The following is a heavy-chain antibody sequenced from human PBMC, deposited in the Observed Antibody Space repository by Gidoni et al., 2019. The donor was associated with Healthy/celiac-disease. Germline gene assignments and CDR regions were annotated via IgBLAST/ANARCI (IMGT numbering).Heavy chain of an antibody. V-gene: IGHV3-23*01. CDR1: GFTFSSYA. D-gene: IGHD3-3*01. CDR2: ISGSGGST. CDR3: ANSYDFWSGYYSYDAFDI. Sequence: EVQLLESGGGLVQPGGSLRLSCAASGFTFSSYAMSWVRQAPGKGLEWVSAISGSGGSTYYADPVKGLFTIARDNSKNTLYLQMNSLRSEDTAVYYCANSYDFWSGYYSYDAFDIWGQGTMVTVSS. J-gene: IGHJ3*02.